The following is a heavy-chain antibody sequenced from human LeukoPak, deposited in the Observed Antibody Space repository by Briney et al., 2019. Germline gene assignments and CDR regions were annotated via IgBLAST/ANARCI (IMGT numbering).Heavy chain of an antibody. J-gene: IGHJ4*02. D-gene: IGHD2-2*01. CDR3: VKDRCDRTTCPEV. CDR1: GFTFSSYA. Sequence: GGSLRLSCAASGFTFSSYAMHWVRQAPGKGLEWVAVISYDGSNKYYADSVKGRFTISRDNSKNTLYLQMNSLRAEDTAVYYCVKDRCDRTTCPEVWGQGTLVTVSS. CDR2: ISYDGSNK. V-gene: IGHV3-30-3*01.